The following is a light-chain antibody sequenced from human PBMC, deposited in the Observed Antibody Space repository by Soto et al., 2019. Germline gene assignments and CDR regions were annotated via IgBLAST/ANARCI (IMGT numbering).Light chain of an antibody. CDR2: DAS. J-gene: IGKJ5*01. Sequence: EIVLTQSPATLSLSPGERATLSCRASQSVSTFLAWYQQKPGQAPRLLIYDASNRASGIQARISGSGSGTDFTLTISSLVAEDSAAYYCQQHSNWPPSTFGHGTRLEIK. CDR3: QQHSNWPPST. CDR1: QSVSTF. V-gene: IGKV3-11*01.